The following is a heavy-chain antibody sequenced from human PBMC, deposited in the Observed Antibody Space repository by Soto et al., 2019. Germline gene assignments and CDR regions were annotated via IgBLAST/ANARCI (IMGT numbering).Heavy chain of an antibody. CDR2: IYYSGST. V-gene: IGHV4-31*03. CDR3: ARSSQSTVTTLDY. D-gene: IGHD4-17*01. CDR1: GGSISSGGYY. Sequence: QVQLQESGPGLVKPSQTLSLTCTVSGGSISSGGYYWSWIRQHPGKGLEWIGYIYYSGSTYYNPPHKSRVTISVDTSKNQFSLKLSSVTAADTAVYYCARSSQSTVTTLDYWGQGTLVTVSS. J-gene: IGHJ4*02.